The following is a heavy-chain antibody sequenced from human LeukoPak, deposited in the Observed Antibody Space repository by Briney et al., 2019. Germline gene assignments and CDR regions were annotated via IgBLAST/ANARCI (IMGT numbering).Heavy chain of an antibody. CDR1: GFTFSSYG. V-gene: IGHV3-30*03. Sequence: GGSLRLSCAASGFTFSSYGMHWVRQAPGKGLEWVAVISNDGNNKYYADSVKGRFTISRDKAKNTVYLQMNSLRAEDTAVYYCARLRDRNYFDYWGQGTLVTVSS. J-gene: IGHJ4*02. D-gene: IGHD4-17*01. CDR2: ISNDGNNK. CDR3: ARLRDRNYFDY.